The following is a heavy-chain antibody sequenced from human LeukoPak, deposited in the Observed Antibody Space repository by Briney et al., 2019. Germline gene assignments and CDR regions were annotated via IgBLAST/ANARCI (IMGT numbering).Heavy chain of an antibody. CDR3: ARGQPLGRSGHGLGV. CDR2: ITPIIGTP. V-gene: IGHV1-69*08. Sequence: SVKVSCKASGGTFSSHTFTWVRQAPGQGLEWMGRITPIIGTPNYEQRFQGRVTISADKSTSTAHLELTSLRSDDTAVYYCARGQPLGRSGHGLGVWGQGTTVTVSS. D-gene: IGHD3-10*01. J-gene: IGHJ6*02. CDR1: GGTFSSHT.